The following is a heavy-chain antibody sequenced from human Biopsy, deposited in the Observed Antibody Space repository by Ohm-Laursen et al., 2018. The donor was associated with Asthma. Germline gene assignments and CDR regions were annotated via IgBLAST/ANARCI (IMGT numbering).Heavy chain of an antibody. CDR1: RDIFSSYG. Sequence: AASVKVSCKGSRDIFSSYGFSWVRQAPGQGLEWMGGIIPISLTPSYARRFRGRVTISADEYTRTAYMELSSLRSEDTAVYYCARDPSYFDPSVEGWHLWGPGTMVTVSS. D-gene: IGHD3-22*01. J-gene: IGHJ3*01. CDR2: IIPISLTP. CDR3: ARDPSYFDPSVEGWHL. V-gene: IGHV1-69*13.